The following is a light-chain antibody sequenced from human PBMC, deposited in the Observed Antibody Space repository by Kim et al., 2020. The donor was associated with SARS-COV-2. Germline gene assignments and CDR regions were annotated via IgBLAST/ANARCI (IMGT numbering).Light chain of an antibody. V-gene: IGKV3-20*01. Sequence: GERATLACGASQPIVSTELVWYQQKPGQAPRRLIFAASNRPSDIPPRFSGSGSGTDFTLTINGLEPEDFAVYYCQQYGGSSPRVTFGQGTRLEIK. CDR1: QPIVSTE. CDR2: AAS. J-gene: IGKJ5*01. CDR3: QQYGGSSPRVT.